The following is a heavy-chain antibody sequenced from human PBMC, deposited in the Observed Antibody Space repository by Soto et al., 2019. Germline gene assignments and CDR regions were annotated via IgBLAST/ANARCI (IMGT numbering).Heavy chain of an antibody. V-gene: IGHV1-18*01. Sequence: QVQLVQSAAEVMKPGASMKVSCKASGYTFTTHGIGWVRQAPGQGLEWMGWVSAYNGNTNYAQKCQGGVTMTTDTSTTTAYLELRGLTSDDTAVYYCARRDLVPTASCDYWGQGTLVTVSS. CDR2: VSAYNGNT. D-gene: IGHD1-1*01. J-gene: IGHJ4*02. CDR3: ARRDLVPTASCDY. CDR1: GYTFTTHG.